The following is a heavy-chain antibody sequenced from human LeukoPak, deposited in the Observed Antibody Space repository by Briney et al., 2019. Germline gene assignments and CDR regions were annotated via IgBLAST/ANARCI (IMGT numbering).Heavy chain of an antibody. CDR1: GGSISSYY. Sequence: PSETLSLTCTVSGGSISSYYWSWIRQPPGKGLEWIGYIYYSGSTNYNPSLKSRVTISVDASKNQFSLNLSSVTAADTAVYYCARGDGYNFYYWGQGTLVTVSS. CDR2: IYYSGST. J-gene: IGHJ4*02. CDR3: ARGDGYNFYY. D-gene: IGHD5-24*01. V-gene: IGHV4-59*01.